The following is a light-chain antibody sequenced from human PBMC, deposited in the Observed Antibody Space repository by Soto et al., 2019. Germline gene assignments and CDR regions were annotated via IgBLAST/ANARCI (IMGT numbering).Light chain of an antibody. CDR1: QSVSNN. CDR2: DAS. J-gene: IGKJ1*01. CDR3: QQYNNWTPWT. V-gene: IGKV3-15*01. Sequence: ILMTRSPATLSVSPGERATLSCRASQSVSNNLAWYQQKPGQAPRLLIYDASTRATGIPARFSGSGSGTEFTLTISGLQSEDFAVYYCQQYNNWTPWTFGQGTEVEIK.